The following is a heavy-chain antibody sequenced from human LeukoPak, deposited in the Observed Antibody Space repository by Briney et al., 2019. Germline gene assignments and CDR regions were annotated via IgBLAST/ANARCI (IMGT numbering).Heavy chain of an antibody. V-gene: IGHV4-4*02. CDR1: GFTFSSYEM. CDR3: ARDVGARLSGF. J-gene: IGHJ4*02. CDR2: IYHTGNA. Sequence: GSLRLSCAASGFTFSSYEMNWVRQPPGKGLEWIGEIYHTGNANYNPSLKSRVTISVDKSKNQFSLKMSSVTAADTAVYYCARDVGARLSGFWGQGTLVTVSS. D-gene: IGHD6-6*01.